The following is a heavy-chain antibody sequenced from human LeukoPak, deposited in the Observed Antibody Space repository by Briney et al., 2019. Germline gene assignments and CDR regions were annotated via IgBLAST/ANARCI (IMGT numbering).Heavy chain of an antibody. CDR1: GYTFTRYY. D-gene: IGHD5-12*01. CDR3: ARLKWLRLIDY. Sequence: ASVKVSCKASGYTFTRYYMHWVRQAPGQGLEWMGWIRADYGSTNYVQKFQGRVTMTTDTSTNTAYMELTSLRSDDTAVYYCARLKWLRLIDYWGQGTLVAVSS. CDR2: IRADYGST. V-gene: IGHV1-18*04. J-gene: IGHJ4*02.